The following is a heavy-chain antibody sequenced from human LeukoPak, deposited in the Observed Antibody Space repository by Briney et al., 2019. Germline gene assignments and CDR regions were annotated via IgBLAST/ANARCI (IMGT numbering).Heavy chain of an antibody. CDR1: GGSFSGYY. J-gene: IGHJ3*02. CDR3: AKDKTDYGDYGGGDAFDI. CDR2: ISGSGGST. D-gene: IGHD4-17*01. V-gene: IGHV3-23*01. Sequence: PSETLSLTCAVYGGSFSGYYWSWIRQPPGKGLEWVSAISGSGGSTYYADSVKGRFTISRDNSKNTLYLQMNSLRAEDTAVYYCAKDKTDYGDYGGGDAFDIWGQGTMVTVSS.